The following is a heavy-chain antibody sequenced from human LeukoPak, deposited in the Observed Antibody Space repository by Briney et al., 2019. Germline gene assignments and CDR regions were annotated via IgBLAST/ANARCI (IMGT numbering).Heavy chain of an antibody. V-gene: IGHV3-30*02. D-gene: IGHD6-13*01. Sequence: GGSLRLSCAASGFTFSSYGMHWVRQAPGKGLEWVAFIRYDGSNKYYADSVKGRFTISRDNSKNTLYLQMNSLRAEDTAVYYCANAQQLVHDYWGQGTLVTVSS. CDR3: ANAQQLVHDY. J-gene: IGHJ4*02. CDR2: IRYDGSNK. CDR1: GFTFSSYG.